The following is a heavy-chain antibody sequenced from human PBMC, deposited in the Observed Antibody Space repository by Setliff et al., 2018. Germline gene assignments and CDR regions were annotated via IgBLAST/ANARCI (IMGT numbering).Heavy chain of an antibody. V-gene: IGHV1-69*13. CDR2: IIPILGIT. D-gene: IGHD6-19*01. J-gene: IGHJ6*02. CDR3: ARGKMDVVAVAGKYCVMDV. CDR1: GGAFSTYS. Sequence: SVKVSCKASGGAFSTYSLSWVRQAPGQGFEWVGRIIPILGITNYVQRFQGRVTITADESTRTAYMELSSLRLEDTAVYYCARGKMDVVAVAGKYCVMDVWGQGTTVTVSS.